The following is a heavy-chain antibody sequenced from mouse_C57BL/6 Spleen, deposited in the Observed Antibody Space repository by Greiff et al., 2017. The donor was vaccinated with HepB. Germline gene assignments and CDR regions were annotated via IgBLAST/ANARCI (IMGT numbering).Heavy chain of an antibody. CDR2: INPSNGGT. CDR1: GYTFTDYN. CDR3: ARNWDRGTYYAMDY. V-gene: IGHV1-18*01. Sequence: VQLQQSGPELVKPGASVKIPCKASGYTFTDYNMDWVKQSHGKSLEWIGDINPSNGGTNYNEKFKSKATLTVDKSSSTAYMQLSSLTSEDSAVYYCARNWDRGTYYAMDYWGQGTSVTVSS. D-gene: IGHD4-1*01. J-gene: IGHJ4*01.